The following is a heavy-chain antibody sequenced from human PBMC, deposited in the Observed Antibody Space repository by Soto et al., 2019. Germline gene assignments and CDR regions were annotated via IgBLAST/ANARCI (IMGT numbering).Heavy chain of an antibody. CDR1: GFTFSAYA. CDR3: ARDRPSPYCSSTSCSSYFDY. CDR2: ISYDGSNK. Sequence: VGSLRVSCAASGFTFSAYAMQWVRQAPGKGLEWVAVISYDGSNKYYADSVKGRFTISRDNSKNTLYLQMNSLRAEDTAVYYCARDRPSPYCSSTSCSSYFDYWGQGTLVTVSS. V-gene: IGHV3-30-3*01. J-gene: IGHJ4*02. D-gene: IGHD2-2*01.